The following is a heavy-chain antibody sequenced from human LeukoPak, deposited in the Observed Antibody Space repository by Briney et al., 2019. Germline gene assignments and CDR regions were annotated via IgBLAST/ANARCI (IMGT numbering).Heavy chain of an antibody. J-gene: IGHJ4*02. CDR1: GFTFSNFW. CDR3: ARGRGDSSSWYFDY. D-gene: IGHD6-13*01. Sequence: PGGSLRLSCAVSGFTFSNFWMTWVRQAPGKGLEWVANVKQDGSEKSCVDSVKGRFTISRDNAKNSLYLQMNSLRVEDTAVYYCARGRGDSSSWYFDYWGQGTLVTVSS. CDR2: VKQDGSEK. V-gene: IGHV3-7*01.